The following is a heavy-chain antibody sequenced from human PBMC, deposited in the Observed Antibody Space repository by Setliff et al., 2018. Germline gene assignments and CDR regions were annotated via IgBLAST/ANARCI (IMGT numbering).Heavy chain of an antibody. Sequence: GESLKISCVGSGYSFTSNWIAWVRQMPGKGLDWMGIIYPGDSETRYSPSFQGRVTISVDKSISTAYLQWGSLRASDGAIYYCASLQAAQYFQYWGQGTLVTVSS. CDR1: GYSFTSNW. V-gene: IGHV5-51*01. J-gene: IGHJ1*01. CDR2: IYPGDSET. CDR3: ASLQAAQYFQY.